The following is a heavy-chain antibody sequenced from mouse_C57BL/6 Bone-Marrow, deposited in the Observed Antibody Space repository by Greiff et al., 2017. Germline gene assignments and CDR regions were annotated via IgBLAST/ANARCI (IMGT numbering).Heavy chain of an antibody. J-gene: IGHJ1*03. Sequence: QVQLKESGAELVRPGASVTLSCKASGYTFTDYEMHWVKQTPVHGLEWIGAIDPETGGTAYNQKFKGKAILTADKSSSTAYMELRSLTSEDSAVYYCTRYYGSSYAVLSYWYFDVWGTGTTVTVSS. CDR1: GYTFTDYE. CDR3: TRYYGSSYAVLSYWYFDV. V-gene: IGHV1-15*01. CDR2: IDPETGGT. D-gene: IGHD1-1*01.